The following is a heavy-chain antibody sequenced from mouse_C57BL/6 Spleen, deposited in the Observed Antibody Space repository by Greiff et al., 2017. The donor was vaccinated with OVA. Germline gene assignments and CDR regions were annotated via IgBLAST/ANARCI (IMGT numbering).Heavy chain of an antibody. CDR2: ISSGSSTI. CDR1: GL. J-gene: IGHJ2*01. Sequence: EVKLMESGGGLVKPGGSLKLSCAASGLPWVRQAPEKGLEWVAYISSGSSTIYYADTVKGRFTISRDNAKNTLFLQMTSLRSEDTASYYCARTKANFYCDYWGQGTTRTVSS. V-gene: IGHV5-17*01. CDR3: ARTKANFYCDY.